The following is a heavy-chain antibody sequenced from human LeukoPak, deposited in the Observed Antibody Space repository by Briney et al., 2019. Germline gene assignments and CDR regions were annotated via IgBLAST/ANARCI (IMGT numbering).Heavy chain of an antibody. CDR3: ARENADYYDSSGYWN. CDR1: GFTFSTYS. V-gene: IGHV3-48*04. J-gene: IGHJ4*02. D-gene: IGHD3-22*01. CDR2: ISSGGRTI. Sequence: GGSLRLSCAASGFTFSTYSMNWVRQAPGKGLEWVSYISSGGRTIYYADSVKGRFTMSRDNAKNSLYLQMNSLRAEDTAVYYCARENADYYDSSGYWNWGQGTLVTVSS.